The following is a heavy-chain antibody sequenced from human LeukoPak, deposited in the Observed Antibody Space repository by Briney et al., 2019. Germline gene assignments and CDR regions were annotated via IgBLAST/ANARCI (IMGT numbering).Heavy chain of an antibody. D-gene: IGHD5-18*01. J-gene: IGHJ6*03. V-gene: IGHV4-59*01. CDR1: GGSISSYY. CDR3: ARTTEGGYTYGYFYYYYMDV. Sequence: SETLSLTCTVSGGSISSYYWSWIRQPPAKGLEWIGYIYYSGSTNYNPSLTSRVTIPVDTSKNQFSLKLTSVTAADTAVYYCARTTEGGYTYGYFYYYYMDVWGKGTTVTISS. CDR2: IYYSGST.